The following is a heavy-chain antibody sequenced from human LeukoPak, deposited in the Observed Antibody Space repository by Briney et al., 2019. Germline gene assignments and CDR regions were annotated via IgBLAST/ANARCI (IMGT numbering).Heavy chain of an antibody. CDR2: MNTNSGNT. CDR3: ARAFRGVMGMYNWFDP. CDR1: GYTFTSYD. J-gene: IGHJ5*02. V-gene: IGHV1-8*01. Sequence: ASVKVSCKASGYTFTSYDINWVRQATGQGLEWMGWMNTNSGNTGYAQKFQGRVTMTRNTSISTAYMELSSLRSEDTAVYYCARAFRGVMGMYNWFDPWGQGTLVTVSS. D-gene: IGHD3-16*01.